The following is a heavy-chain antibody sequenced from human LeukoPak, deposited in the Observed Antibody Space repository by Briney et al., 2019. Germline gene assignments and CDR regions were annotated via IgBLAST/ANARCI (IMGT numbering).Heavy chain of an antibody. CDR1: AYTFSNYG. CDR3: ARQSYLGSGKTPRGHDAFDF. J-gene: IGHJ3*01. Sequence: GASVKVSCKASAYTFSNYGISWVRQAPGQGLEWRGWISTYKGDTNHAKKHQGRGTMTTDTSTSKAYMELRSLRSHDTAVYFCARQSYLGSGKTPRGHDAFDFWGQGTMVTVSS. D-gene: IGHD3-10*01. CDR2: ISTYKGDT. V-gene: IGHV1-18*01.